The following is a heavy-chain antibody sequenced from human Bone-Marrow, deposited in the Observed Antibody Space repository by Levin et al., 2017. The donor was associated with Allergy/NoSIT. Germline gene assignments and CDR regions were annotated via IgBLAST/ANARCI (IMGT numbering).Heavy chain of an antibody. Sequence: PSETLSLTCAVSGYSISSGYYWGWIRQPPGKGLEWIGSIYHSGSTYYNPSLKSRVTISVDTSKNQFSLKLSSVTAADTAVYYCARDKWGDSSSWYDYWGQGTLVTVSS. D-gene: IGHD6-13*01. CDR2: IYHSGST. CDR1: GYSISSGYY. V-gene: IGHV4-38-2*02. CDR3: ARDKWGDSSSWYDY. J-gene: IGHJ4*02.